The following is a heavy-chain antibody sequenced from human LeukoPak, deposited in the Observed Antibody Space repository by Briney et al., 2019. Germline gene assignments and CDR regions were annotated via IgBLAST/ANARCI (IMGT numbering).Heavy chain of an antibody. CDR3: ATPPEYSSSSGGWFDP. V-gene: IGHV1-18*01. CDR2: ISAYNGNT. CDR1: GYTFTSYG. D-gene: IGHD6-6*01. Sequence: ASVKVSCKASGYTFTSYGISWVRQAPGQGLEWMGWISAYNGNTNYAQKLQGRVTMTTDTSTSTAYMELRSLRSDDTAVYYCATPPEYSSSSGGWFDPWGQGTLVTVSS. J-gene: IGHJ5*02.